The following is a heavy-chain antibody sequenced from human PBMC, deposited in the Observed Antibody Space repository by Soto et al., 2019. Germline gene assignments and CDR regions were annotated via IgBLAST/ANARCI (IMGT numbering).Heavy chain of an antibody. CDR2: IYFTGIT. CDR1: SDSLSIGGYY. Sequence: PSETLSLTCTVSSDSLSIGGYYCNWFLQHPVKGLEWSGYIYFTGITYSTPSLKSRVTLSVDTSKSQSHLQLRSVTAADTAIYYCDRAPPYHKVKRFAPWGPGVLGTVS. J-gene: IGHJ5*02. V-gene: IGHV4-31*03. CDR3: DRAPPYHKVKRFAP.